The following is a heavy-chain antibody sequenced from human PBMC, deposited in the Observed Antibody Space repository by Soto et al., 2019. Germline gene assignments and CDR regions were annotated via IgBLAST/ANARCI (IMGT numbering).Heavy chain of an antibody. D-gene: IGHD6-19*01. J-gene: IGHJ4*02. CDR1: GFTFDDYA. Sequence: GGSLRLSCAASGFTFDDYAMHWVRQAPGKGLEWVSGISWNSGSIGYADSVKGRFTISRDNAKNSLYLQMNSLRAEDTALYYCAKGRPSIAVAGRDYWGQGTLVTVSS. V-gene: IGHV3-9*01. CDR2: ISWNSGSI. CDR3: AKGRPSIAVAGRDY.